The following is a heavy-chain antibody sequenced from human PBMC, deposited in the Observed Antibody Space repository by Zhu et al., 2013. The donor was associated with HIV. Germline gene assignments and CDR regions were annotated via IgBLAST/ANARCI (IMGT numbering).Heavy chain of an antibody. CDR2: ISPYYGNT. J-gene: IGHJ6*03. D-gene: IGHD2-2*01. V-gene: IGHV1-18*01. Sequence: QVQLLQSGTEVKKPGASVKVSCKTSGYTFTNYGISWVRQAPGQGLEWLGWISPYYGNTNYAQKFQGRVTMTTDTSTSTAYMEPRSLRSDDTAVYYCVRGPGYCSSTSCSDFYYYMDVWGKGTTVTV. CDR3: VRGPGYCSSTSCSDFYYYMDV. CDR1: GYTFTNYG.